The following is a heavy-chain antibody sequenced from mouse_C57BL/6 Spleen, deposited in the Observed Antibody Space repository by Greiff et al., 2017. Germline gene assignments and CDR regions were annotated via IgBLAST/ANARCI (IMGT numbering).Heavy chain of an antibody. Sequence: VQLQQSGTVLARPGASVKMSCKTSGYTFTSYWMHWVKQRPGQGLEWIGAIYPGNGDTSYNQQFKGKAQLTAVTSASTAYMELSSLTNADSAVXYCTLPTVYYDYDWYFDVWGTGTTVTVSS. D-gene: IGHD2-4*01. CDR1: GYTFTSYW. V-gene: IGHV1-5*01. CDR3: TLPTVYYDYDWYFDV. CDR2: IYPGNGDT. J-gene: IGHJ1*03.